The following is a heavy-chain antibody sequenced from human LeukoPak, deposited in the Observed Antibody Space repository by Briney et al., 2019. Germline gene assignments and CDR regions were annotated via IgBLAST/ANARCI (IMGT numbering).Heavy chain of an antibody. CDR1: GYTFTSYA. V-gene: IGHV1-3*01. CDR3: ARDPHYYGSGSYYNYLMDY. D-gene: IGHD3-10*01. CDR2: INACNGNT. J-gene: IGHJ4*02. Sequence: ASVKVSCKASGYTFTSYAMHWVRQAPGQRLEWMGGINACNGNTKYSQKFQGRVTITRDTSASTAYMELSSLRSEDTAVYYCARDPHYYGSGSYYNYLMDYWGQGTLVTVSS.